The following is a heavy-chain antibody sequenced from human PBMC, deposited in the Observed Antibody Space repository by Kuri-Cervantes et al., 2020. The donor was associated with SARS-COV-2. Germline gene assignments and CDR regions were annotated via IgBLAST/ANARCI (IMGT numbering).Heavy chain of an antibody. V-gene: IGHV3-23*01. J-gene: IGHJ4*02. Sequence: GESLKISCAASGFTFSSYAMSWVRQAPGKGLEWVSAISGSGGSTYYADSVKGRFTISRDNSKNTLYLQMNSLRAEDTAVYYCARSSSGSYYNPFDYWGQGTLVTVSS. D-gene: IGHD3-10*01. CDR2: ISGSGGST. CDR3: ARSSSGSYYNPFDY. CDR1: GFTFSSYA.